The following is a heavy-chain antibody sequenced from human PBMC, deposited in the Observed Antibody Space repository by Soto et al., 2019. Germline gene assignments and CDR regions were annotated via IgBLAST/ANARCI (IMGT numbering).Heavy chain of an antibody. CDR1: GYPFTGPF. CDR3: ARDFNTYSDGVDV. J-gene: IGHJ6*02. Sequence: VAVKVSCKASGYPFTGPFIYWVRQAPGQGLEWMGWINPSSGGTECAEKFQGMMTMPRYTSIRTVFLALNSLTSYYASVYLCARDFNTYSDGVDVWGQGTLVTVYS. V-gene: IGHV1-2*02. D-gene: IGHD4-4*01. CDR2: INPSSGGT.